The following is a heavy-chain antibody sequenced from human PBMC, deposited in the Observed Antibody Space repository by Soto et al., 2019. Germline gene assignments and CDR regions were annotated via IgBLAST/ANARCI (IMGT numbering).Heavy chain of an antibody. J-gene: IGHJ4*02. CDR3: ARHRQLLLFPYFDY. Sequence: QLQLQESGPRLVKPSETLSLTCTVSGGSISSSSYYWGWIRQPPGKGLDWIGSIYYSGSTYYNPSPKSRVTISVDMSKNQLFLKLSSVTAAGTAVYYCARHRQLLLFPYFDYWGQGTLVAVSS. CDR1: GGSISSSSYY. V-gene: IGHV4-39*01. CDR2: IYYSGST. D-gene: IGHD2-21*02.